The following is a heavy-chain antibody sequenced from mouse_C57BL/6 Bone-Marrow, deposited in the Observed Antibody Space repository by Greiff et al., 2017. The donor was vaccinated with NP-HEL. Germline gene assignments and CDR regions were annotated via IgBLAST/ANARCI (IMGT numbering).Heavy chain of an antibody. CDR3: ANYYGTPYYAMDY. J-gene: IGHJ4*01. CDR2: INPSSGYT. D-gene: IGHD1-1*01. V-gene: IGHV1-7*01. Sequence: QVQLQQSGAELAKPGASVKLFCKASGYTFTSYWMHWVKQRPGQGLEWIGYINPSSGYTKYNQKFKDKATLTADKSSSTAYMQLSSLTYEDSAVYYCANYYGTPYYAMDYWGQGTSVTVSS. CDR1: GYTFTSYW.